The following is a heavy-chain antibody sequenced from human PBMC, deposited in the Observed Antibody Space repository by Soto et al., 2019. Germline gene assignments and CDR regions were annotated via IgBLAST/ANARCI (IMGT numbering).Heavy chain of an antibody. CDR2: ISGSGGST. D-gene: IGHD2-2*01. CDR3: AKDKYQLHAFDY. Sequence: EVQLLESGGGLVQPGGSLRLSCAASGFTFSSYAMSWVRQAPGKGLEWVSAISGSGGSTYYADSVKGRFTISRDNSKNTRYLQMNRLRAEDTAVYYCAKDKYQLHAFDYWGQGTLVTVSS. V-gene: IGHV3-23*01. CDR1: GFTFSSYA. J-gene: IGHJ4*02.